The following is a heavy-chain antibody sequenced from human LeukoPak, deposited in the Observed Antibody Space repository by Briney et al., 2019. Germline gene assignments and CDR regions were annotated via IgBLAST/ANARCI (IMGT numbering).Heavy chain of an antibody. CDR1: GFTFSSYW. Sequence: GGSLRLSCAASGFTFSSYWMHWVRQAPGKGLVWVSRVNSDGSSTSYADSVKGRFTISRDNAKNSLYLQMNSLRAEDTAVYYCAELGITMIGGVWGKGTTVTISS. CDR2: VNSDGSST. D-gene: IGHD3-10*02. V-gene: IGHV3-74*01. J-gene: IGHJ6*04. CDR3: AELGITMIGGV.